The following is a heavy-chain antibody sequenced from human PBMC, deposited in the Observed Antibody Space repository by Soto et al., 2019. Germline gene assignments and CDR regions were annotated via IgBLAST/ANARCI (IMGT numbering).Heavy chain of an antibody. J-gene: IGHJ6*02. D-gene: IGHD2-2*01. V-gene: IGHV4-34*01. CDR3: ARLNGYCISSSCHGHYAMDV. Sequence: PSETLSLTCAVYGGSFSGYYGSWIRQPPGKGLEWIGSIYNSGRTYYNPSLNSRVTVSVDTSKNQFSLKVTSVTAADTAVYYCARLNGYCISSSCHGHYAMDVWGQGTTVTVSS. CDR2: IYNSGRT. CDR1: GGSFSGYY.